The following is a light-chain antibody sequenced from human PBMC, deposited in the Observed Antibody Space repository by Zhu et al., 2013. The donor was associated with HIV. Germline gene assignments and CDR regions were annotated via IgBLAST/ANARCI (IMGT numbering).Light chain of an antibody. Sequence: NFMLTQPHSVSESPGQTVTISCTGSSGSIARNYVQWFQQRPGTAPNTVIYEDNQRPSGVPDRFSGSIDSSSNSASLTISGLKTEDEADYYCQSYDSSILVFGGGTKLTVL. V-gene: IGLV6-57*02. CDR3: QSYDSSILV. CDR2: EDN. CDR1: SGSIARNY. J-gene: IGLJ3*02.